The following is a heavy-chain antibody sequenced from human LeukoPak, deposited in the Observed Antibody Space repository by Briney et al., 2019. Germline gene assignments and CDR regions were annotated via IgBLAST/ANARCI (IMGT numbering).Heavy chain of an antibody. J-gene: IGHJ5*02. Sequence: SETLSLTCAVSGGSISSGGYSWSWIRQPPGKGLEWIGYIYHSGSTYYNPSLKSRVTISVDTSKNQFSLKLSSVTAADTAVYYCARHHNRRFDPWGQGTLVTVSS. V-gene: IGHV4-30-2*03. CDR3: ARHHNRRFDP. CDR1: GGSISSGGYS. CDR2: IYHSGST. D-gene: IGHD1-14*01.